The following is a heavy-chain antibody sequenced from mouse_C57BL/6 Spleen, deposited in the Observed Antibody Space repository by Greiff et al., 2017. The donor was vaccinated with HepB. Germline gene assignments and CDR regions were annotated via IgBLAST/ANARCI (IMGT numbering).Heavy chain of an antibody. CDR2: ISSGSSTI. J-gene: IGHJ2*01. Sequence: EVQRVESGGGLVKPGGSLKLSCAASGFTFRDYGLHWVRQAPEKGLEWVAYISSGSSTIYYADTVKGRFTISRDNAKNTLFLQMTSLRSEDTAMYYCAREEAFFDYWGQGTTLTVSS. CDR3: AREEAFFDY. V-gene: IGHV5-17*01. CDR1: GFTFRDYG.